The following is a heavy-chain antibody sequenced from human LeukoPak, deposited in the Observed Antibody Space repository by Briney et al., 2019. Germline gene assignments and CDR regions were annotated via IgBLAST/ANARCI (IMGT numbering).Heavy chain of an antibody. CDR2: ISSSGSTI. CDR3: ASHRDGYTPEYFQH. Sequence: PGGSLRLSCAASGFTFSSYAMSWVRQAPGKGLEWVSYISSSGSTIYCAGSVKGRFTISRDNAKNSLYLQMNSLRAEDTAVYYCASHRDGYTPEYFQHWGQGTLVTVSS. D-gene: IGHD5-24*01. J-gene: IGHJ1*01. V-gene: IGHV3-48*04. CDR1: GFTFSSYA.